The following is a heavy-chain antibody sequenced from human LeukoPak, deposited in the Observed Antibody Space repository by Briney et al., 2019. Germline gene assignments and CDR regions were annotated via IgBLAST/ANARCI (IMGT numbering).Heavy chain of an antibody. Sequence: ASVKVSCKVSGYTLTELSMHWVRQAPGKGLEWMGGFDSEDGETIYAQKFQGRVTMTEDTSTDTAYMELSSLRSEDTAVYYCATDVRGYSSVTFDYWGQGTLVTVSS. J-gene: IGHJ4*02. V-gene: IGHV1-24*01. D-gene: IGHD6-19*01. CDR3: ATDVRGYSSVTFDY. CDR1: GYTLTELS. CDR2: FDSEDGET.